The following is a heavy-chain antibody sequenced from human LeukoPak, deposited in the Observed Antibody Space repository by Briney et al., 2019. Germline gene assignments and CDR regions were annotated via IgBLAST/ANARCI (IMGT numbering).Heavy chain of an antibody. D-gene: IGHD1-26*01. Sequence: SVTVSCKASGGTFSSYAISWVRQAPGQGLEWMGRIIPILSIANYAQKFQGRVTITADESTNTAYMELSSLKSEDTAVYYCARGPVGGEVGDYFDYWGQGTLVTVSS. CDR3: ARGPVGGEVGDYFDY. CDR1: GGTFSSYA. J-gene: IGHJ4*02. V-gene: IGHV1-69*04. CDR2: IIPILSIA.